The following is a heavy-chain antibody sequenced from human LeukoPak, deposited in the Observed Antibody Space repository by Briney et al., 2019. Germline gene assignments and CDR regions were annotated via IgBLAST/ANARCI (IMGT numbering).Heavy chain of an antibody. D-gene: IGHD6-19*01. V-gene: IGHV4-59*08. CDR2: IYYSGST. Sequence: SETLSLTCTVSGGSISSHYWSWIRQPPWKGLEWIGYIYYSGSTNYNPSLKSRVTISVDTSKNQFSLKLSSVTAADTAVYYCARRHIAVAALDYWGQGTLVTVSS. J-gene: IGHJ4*02. CDR3: ARRHIAVAALDY. CDR1: GGSISSHY.